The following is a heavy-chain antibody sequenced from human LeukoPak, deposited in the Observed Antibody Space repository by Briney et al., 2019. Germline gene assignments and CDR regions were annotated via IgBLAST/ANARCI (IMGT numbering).Heavy chain of an antibody. CDR3: AKDAVAPGSGGDYFDY. D-gene: IGHD3-10*01. CDR1: GFTFSSNA. J-gene: IGHJ4*02. Sequence: GGSLRLSCVASGFTFSSNAMSGVRQAPGKGLERVSVITANGGRTYYADSVKGRFTISRDNSKNTLSLQMNSLRAEDTAVYYCAKDAVAPGSGGDYFDYWGQGTLVTVSS. V-gene: IGHV3-23*01. CDR2: ITANGGRT.